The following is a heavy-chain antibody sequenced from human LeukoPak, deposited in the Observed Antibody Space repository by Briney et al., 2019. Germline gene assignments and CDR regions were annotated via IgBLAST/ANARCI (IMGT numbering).Heavy chain of an antibody. V-gene: IGHV1-69*01. CDR2: IIPIFGTA. D-gene: IGHD6-19*01. CDR1: RGTFSSYA. Sequence: ASVKVSCKASRGTFSSYAISWVRQAPGQGLEWMGGIIPIFGTANYAQKFQGRVTITADESTSTAYMELSSLRSEDTAVYYCAFHSGQLPFDYWGQGTLVTVSS. J-gene: IGHJ4*02. CDR3: AFHSGQLPFDY.